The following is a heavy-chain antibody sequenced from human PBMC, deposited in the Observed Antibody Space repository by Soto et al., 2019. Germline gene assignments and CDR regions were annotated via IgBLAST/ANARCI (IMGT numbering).Heavy chain of an antibody. CDR2: IYHSGNT. V-gene: IGHV4-4*02. Sequence: HVQLQESGPGLVKPSGTLSLTCAVSGGSINSSNWWTWVRQPPGKGLEWIGNIYHSGNTNYNPSPKSRLSMSVNTSKNQFSLRLSSGTAADTAIYYCAREGPATIAADLSWFDPWGQGTLVTVSS. J-gene: IGHJ5*02. CDR1: GGSINSSNW. D-gene: IGHD6-13*01. CDR3: AREGPATIAADLSWFDP.